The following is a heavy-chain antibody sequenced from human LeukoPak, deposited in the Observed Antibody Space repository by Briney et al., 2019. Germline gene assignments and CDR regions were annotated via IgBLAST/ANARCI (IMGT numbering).Heavy chain of an antibody. CDR3: ARQEGRLDYYGSGSTMNWFDP. D-gene: IGHD3-10*01. CDR1: GGSISSSYYY. CDR2: IYYSGST. Sequence: SETLSLTCTVSGGSISSSYYYWGWIRQPPGKGLEWIGSIYYSGSTYYNPSLKSRVTISVDTSKNQFSLKLRSVTAADTAVYYCARQEGRLDYYGSGSTMNWFDPWGQGTLVTVSS. J-gene: IGHJ5*02. V-gene: IGHV4-39*01.